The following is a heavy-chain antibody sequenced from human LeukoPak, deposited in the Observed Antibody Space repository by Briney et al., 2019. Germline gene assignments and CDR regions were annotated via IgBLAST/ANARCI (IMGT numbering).Heavy chain of an antibody. CDR1: GFSLSTSGVG. J-gene: IGHJ4*02. CDR3: AHKEYYALGSLGDSFDY. CDR2: IYWDDDK. D-gene: IGHD3-10*01. V-gene: IGHV2-5*02. Sequence: SGPTLVNPTQPLTLTCTFSGFSLSTSGVGVGWIRQPPVKALEWLAVIYWDDDKRHNPSLKSRLTITKDTSKNQVVLTMPNMDPVDTATYYCAHKEYYALGSLGDSFDYWGQGTLVTVSS.